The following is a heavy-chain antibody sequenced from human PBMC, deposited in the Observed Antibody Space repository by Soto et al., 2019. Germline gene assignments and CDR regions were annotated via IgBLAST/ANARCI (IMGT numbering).Heavy chain of an antibody. CDR2: ITYDGSNK. J-gene: IGHJ4*02. Sequence: QVQLVESRGGVVQPGGSLRVSCAASGFSFSSYAMHWVRQAPGKGLERVAGITYDGSNKYYADSVKGRFTVSRDTSKNTLFLQMNSLRVEDTAVYHCAKDIWPEGGSGSPLDYWGQGTLVTVSS. CDR1: GFSFSSYA. V-gene: IGHV3-30*18. D-gene: IGHD6-19*01. CDR3: AKDIWPEGGSGSPLDY.